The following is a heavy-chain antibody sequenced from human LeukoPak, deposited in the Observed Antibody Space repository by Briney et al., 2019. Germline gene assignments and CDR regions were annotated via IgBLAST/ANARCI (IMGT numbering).Heavy chain of an antibody. D-gene: IGHD1-26*01. CDR2: ISAYNGNT. CDR3: ARDIWAYSGSYRGWYYFDY. Sequence: ASVKVSCKASGGTFRSYAITWVRQAPGQGLEWMGWISAYNGNTNYAQKLQGRVTMTTDTSTSTAYMELRSLRSDDTAVYYCARDIWAYSGSYRGWYYFDYWGQGTLVTVSS. V-gene: IGHV1-18*01. J-gene: IGHJ4*02. CDR1: GGTFRSYA.